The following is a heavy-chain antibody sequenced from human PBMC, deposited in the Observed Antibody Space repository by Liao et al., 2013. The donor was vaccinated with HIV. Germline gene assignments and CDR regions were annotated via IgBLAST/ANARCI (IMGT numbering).Heavy chain of an antibody. CDR2: IYHSGT. V-gene: IGHV4-30-2*01. J-gene: IGHJ4*02. Sequence: QLQLQESGSGLVKPSQTLSLTCAVSGGSISSGGYSWSWIRQPPGKGLEWIGYIYHSGTYYNPSLKSRVTISVDRSKNQFSLKLSSVTAADTAVYYCARGGTQGLGYWGQGTLVTVSS. CDR3: ARGGTQGLGY. D-gene: IGHD1-1*01. CDR1: GGSISSGGYS.